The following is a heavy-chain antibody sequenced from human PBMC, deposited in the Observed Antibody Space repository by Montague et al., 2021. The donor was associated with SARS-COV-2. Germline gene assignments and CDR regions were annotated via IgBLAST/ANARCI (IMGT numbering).Heavy chain of an antibody. J-gene: IGHJ5*02. CDR3: ARHAGGRITIFGVVPPSWFDP. CDR2: IYYSGST. Sequence: SETLSLTCTVAGGSISSSSYYWGWIRQPPGKGLEWLGSIYYSGSTYYNPSLKSRVTISVDTSKNQFSLKLSSVTAADTAVYYCARHAGGRITIFGVVPPSWFDPWGQGTLVTVSS. V-gene: IGHV4-39*01. D-gene: IGHD3-3*01. CDR1: GGSISSSSYY.